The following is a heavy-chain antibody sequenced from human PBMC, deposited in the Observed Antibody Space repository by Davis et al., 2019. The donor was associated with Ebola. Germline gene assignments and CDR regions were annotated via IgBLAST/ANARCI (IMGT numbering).Heavy chain of an antibody. V-gene: IGHV5-51*01. CDR1: GYDFTSQW. Sequence: GESLKISCKGSGYDFTSQWIGWVRQMPGQGLEWVGIIYPGDSDTRYSPSFRGQVTISADKSIKTAFLQWSSLKASDTALYYCASLRRTITGMDDGFDMWGQGTMVTVSS. D-gene: IGHD2-8*02. J-gene: IGHJ3*02. CDR3: ASLRRTITGMDDGFDM. CDR2: IYPGDSDT.